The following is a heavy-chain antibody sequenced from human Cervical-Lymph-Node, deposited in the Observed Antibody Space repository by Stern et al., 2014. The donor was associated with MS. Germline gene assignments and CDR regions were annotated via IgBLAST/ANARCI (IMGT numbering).Heavy chain of an antibody. D-gene: IGHD4-23*01. V-gene: IGHV5-51*03. CDR2: IYPVDSDI. CDR1: GYNFISYW. CDR3: ARWSVACDY. J-gene: IGHJ4*02. Sequence: VQLVQAGAELKEPGESLKISCKTSGYNFISYWIAWVRQLPGKGLEWIGIIYPVDSDIRYIPSFQGHVTMSVDKSKTTAYLQWKSLKASDTAVYYCARWSVACDYWGQGALITVSS.